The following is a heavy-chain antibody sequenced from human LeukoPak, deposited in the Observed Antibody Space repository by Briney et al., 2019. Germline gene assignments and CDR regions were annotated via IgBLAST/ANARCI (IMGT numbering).Heavy chain of an antibody. CDR3: ARSRIPIFGVAISGPPDFDY. D-gene: IGHD3-3*01. CDR2: VNPNSGGT. V-gene: IGHV1-2*02. Sequence: ALVKVSCKASGYTFTDYYMHWVRQAPGHRLEWLGWVNPNSGGTNYAQTFRGRLTMTGDTSISTAYMEMGRLKSDDTAMYYCARSRIPIFGVAISGPPDFDYWGQGTLVTVSS. J-gene: IGHJ4*02. CDR1: GYTFTDYY.